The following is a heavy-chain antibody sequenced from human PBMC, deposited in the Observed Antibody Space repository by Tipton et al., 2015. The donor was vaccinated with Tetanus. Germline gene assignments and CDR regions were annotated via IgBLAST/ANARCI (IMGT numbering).Heavy chain of an antibody. Sequence: LRLSCAVDWGSLNNYYWAWFRQPPGKGLEWIGEIDHSGNTRYNPSLKSRLTISVDTSKDQFSLKLSSVVAADTAVYYCARGPFAYGHWGQGALVTVSS. V-gene: IGHV4-34*01. CDR2: IDHSGNT. J-gene: IGHJ4*02. CDR1: WGSLNNYY. CDR3: ARGPFAYGH. D-gene: IGHD4-17*01.